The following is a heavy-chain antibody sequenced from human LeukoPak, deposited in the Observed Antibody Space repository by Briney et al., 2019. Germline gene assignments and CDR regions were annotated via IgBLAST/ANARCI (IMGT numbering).Heavy chain of an antibody. CDR2: IYSSGST. D-gene: IGHD1-1*01. J-gene: IGHJ4*02. V-gene: IGHV4-61*02. CDR3: ARNKRLGWERADTTFDY. CDR1: GGSFSSGSYY. Sequence: SQTLSLTCTVSGGSFSSGSYYWSWIRQPAGKGLEWIGRIYSSGSTNYNPSLESRLAMSVDTSKNQFSLRLTSVTAADTAVYYCARNKRLGWERADTTFDYWGPGTLVTVSS.